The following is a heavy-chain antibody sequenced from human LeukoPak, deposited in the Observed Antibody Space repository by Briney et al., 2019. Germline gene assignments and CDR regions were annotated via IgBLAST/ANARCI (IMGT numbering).Heavy chain of an antibody. CDR3: TRGGELMNF. J-gene: IGHJ4*02. V-gene: IGHV4-61*02. D-gene: IGHD1-26*01. Sequence: TLSLTCIVSGASVNSGNYYWTWIRQPAGKRLEWIGRIYTSGTTNYNPSLKSRVTISIDASKNQFSLRLSSVTAADTAVYYCTRGGELMNFWGQGTLVTVSS. CDR1: GASVNSGNYY. CDR2: IYTSGTT.